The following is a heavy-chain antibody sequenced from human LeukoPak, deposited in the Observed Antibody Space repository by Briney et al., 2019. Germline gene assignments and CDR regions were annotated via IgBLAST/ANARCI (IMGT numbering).Heavy chain of an antibody. CDR2: ISRTSEYI. D-gene: IGHD3-16*01. CDR1: GFSFSIYF. J-gene: IGHJ4*02. Sequence: MTGGSLRLSCAASGFSFSIYFMNWVRQAPGKGLEWVSSISRTSEYIHYADSVRGRFAISRDNAKNSVYLQMNSLRAEDTAVYFCAGGGDFDYWGQGILVTVSA. CDR3: AGGGDFDY. V-gene: IGHV3-21*01.